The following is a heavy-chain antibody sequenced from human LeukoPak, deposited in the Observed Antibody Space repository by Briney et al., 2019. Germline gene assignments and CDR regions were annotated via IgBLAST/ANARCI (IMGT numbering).Heavy chain of an antibody. D-gene: IGHD2-21*02. J-gene: IGHJ2*01. CDR3: ARDKEYCGGDCSYWYFDL. V-gene: IGHV4-4*07. CDR1: RGSISNYY. Sequence: PSETLSLTCTVSRGSISNYYWSWIRQPAGKGLEWIGRIYSSGSTNYNPSLKSRVTMSLDTSMNQFSLKLSSVTAADTAVHYCARDKEYCGGDCSYWYFDLWGRGTAVTVSS. CDR2: IYSSGST.